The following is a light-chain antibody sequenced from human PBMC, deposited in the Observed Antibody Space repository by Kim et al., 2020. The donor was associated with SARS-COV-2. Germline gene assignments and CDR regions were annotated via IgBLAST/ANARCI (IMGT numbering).Light chain of an antibody. J-gene: IGKJ1*01. V-gene: IGKV1-39*01. CDR2: GAS. CDR1: QYISSY. CDR3: QQTYSTPRT. Sequence: ASVGDRATITCRASQYISSYLNWYQQKPGKAPNLLVYGASILQSGVPSRFSGSESGTDFTLTINSLQSEDFATYYCQQTYSTPRTFGQGTKVEIK.